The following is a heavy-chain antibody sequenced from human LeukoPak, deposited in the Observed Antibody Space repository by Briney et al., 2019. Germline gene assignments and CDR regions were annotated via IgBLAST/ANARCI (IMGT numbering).Heavy chain of an antibody. CDR3: ASLMLWSDWFDP. V-gene: IGHV4-59*01. Sequence: PSETLSLTCSVSDDSMNNYYWSWIRQPPGKGLEWIGYIYYSGSTNYNPSLKSRVTISVDTSKNQFSLKLSSVTAADTAVYYCASLMLWSDWFDPWGQGTLVTVSS. CDR2: IYYSGST. D-gene: IGHD2-8*01. J-gene: IGHJ5*02. CDR1: DDSMNNYY.